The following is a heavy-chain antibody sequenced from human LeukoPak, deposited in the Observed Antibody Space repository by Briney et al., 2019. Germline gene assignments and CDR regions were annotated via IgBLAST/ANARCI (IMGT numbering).Heavy chain of an antibody. D-gene: IGHD6-19*01. CDR3: ARGKGSTRYYQQWLVPSYFDY. Sequence: KPSETLSLTCAVYGRSFSGYYWSWIRQPPGKGLEWIGEINHSGSTNYNPSLKSRVTISVDTSKNQFSLKLSSVTAADTAVYYCARGKGSTRYYQQWLVPSYFDYWGQGTLVTVSS. CDR2: INHSGST. CDR1: GRSFSGYY. J-gene: IGHJ4*02. V-gene: IGHV4-34*01.